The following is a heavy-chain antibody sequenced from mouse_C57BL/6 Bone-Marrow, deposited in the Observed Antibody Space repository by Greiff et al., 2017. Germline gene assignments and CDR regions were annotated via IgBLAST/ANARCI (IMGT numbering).Heavy chain of an antibody. CDR3: ARAYYSGSVDY. V-gene: IGHV1-69*01. D-gene: IGHD1-1*01. CDR1: GYTFTSYW. Sequence: VQLQQPGAELVMPGASVKLSCKASGYTFTSYWMHWVKQRPGQGLEWIGEIDPSDSYTNYNQKFKGKSTLTVDKSSSTAYMQLSSLTSEDSAVYYCARAYYSGSVDYWGQGTALTVSS. CDR2: IDPSDSYT. J-gene: IGHJ2*01.